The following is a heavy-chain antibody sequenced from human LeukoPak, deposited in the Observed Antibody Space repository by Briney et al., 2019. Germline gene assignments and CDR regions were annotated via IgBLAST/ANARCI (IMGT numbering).Heavy chain of an antibody. CDR3: ARGSSDTTWYYDFWSGYPNFDY. J-gene: IGHJ4*02. D-gene: IGHD3-3*01. CDR1: EFTFISYT. CDR2: ISYDGSYK. V-gene: IGHV3-30*04. Sequence: PGGSLRLSCAASEFTFISYTVHWVRQAPGKGLEWVALISYDGSYKYYADSVKGRFTISRDNSKNTLYLQMNSLRAEDTAVYYCARGSSDTTWYYDFWSGYPNFDYWGQGTLVTVSS.